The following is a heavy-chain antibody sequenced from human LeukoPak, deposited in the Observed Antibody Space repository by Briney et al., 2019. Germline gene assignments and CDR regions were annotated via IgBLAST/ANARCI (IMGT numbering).Heavy chain of an antibody. CDR2: IWYDGSNK. Sequence: PGGSLRLSCAASGFTFSSYGMHWVRQAPGKGLEWVAVIWYDGSNKYYADSVKGRFTISRDNSKNTLYLQMNSQRAEDTAVYYCARGPYSSSCYDYWGQGTLVTVSS. V-gene: IGHV3-33*01. J-gene: IGHJ4*02. CDR3: ARGPYSSSCYDY. D-gene: IGHD6-6*01. CDR1: GFTFSSYG.